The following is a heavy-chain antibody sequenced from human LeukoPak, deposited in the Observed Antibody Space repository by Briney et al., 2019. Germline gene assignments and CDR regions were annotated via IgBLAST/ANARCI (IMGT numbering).Heavy chain of an antibody. J-gene: IGHJ4*02. D-gene: IGHD1-26*01. CDR2: IIPIFGTA. CDR1: GGTFSSYA. V-gene: IGHV1-69*13. CDR3: ARVGAGYYFDY. Sequence: ASVKVSCKASGGTFSSYAISWVRQAPGQGLEWMGGIIPIFGTANYARKFQGRVTITADESTSTAYMELSSLRSEDTAVYYCARVGAGYYFDYWGQGTLATVSS.